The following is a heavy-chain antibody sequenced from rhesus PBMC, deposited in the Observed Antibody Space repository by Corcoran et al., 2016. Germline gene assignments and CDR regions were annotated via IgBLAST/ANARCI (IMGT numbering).Heavy chain of an antibody. Sequence: QVQLQESGPGLVKPSATLSLTCAVSGGSISDDYYWAWIRQPPGQGLEWIGYIYGRGRDTNYNSSLETRVNIAVATSKNQFARKLSSVTAADTAVYYCARDRRAYYGLDAWGQGVIVTVSS. CDR1: GGSISDDYY. CDR2: IYGRGRDT. CDR3: ARDRRAYYGLDA. J-gene: IGHJ6*01. V-gene: IGHV4-106*01.